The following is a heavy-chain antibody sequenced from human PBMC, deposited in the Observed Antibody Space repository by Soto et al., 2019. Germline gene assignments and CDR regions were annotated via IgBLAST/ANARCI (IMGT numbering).Heavy chain of an antibody. CDR3: ARAIYSSAWSGY. CDR2: ISQDGSEK. Sequence: EVQLVESGGGLVQPGGSLRLSCAASGFTFTTYWMSWVRQAPGKGLEWVAKISQDGSEKYYVDSVKGRFTISRDNAKNXXXXQMNPLRVEDTAVFFCARAIYSSAWSGYWGQGTLVTVSS. CDR1: GFTFTTYW. J-gene: IGHJ4*02. D-gene: IGHD6-19*01. V-gene: IGHV3-7*01.